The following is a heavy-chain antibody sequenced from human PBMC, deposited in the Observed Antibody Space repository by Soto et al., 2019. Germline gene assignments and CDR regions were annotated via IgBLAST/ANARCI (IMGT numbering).Heavy chain of an antibody. J-gene: IGHJ4*02. CDR1: GGSISPFY. CDR3: ARVGGVASRTFDY. V-gene: IGHV4-59*01. D-gene: IGHD3-16*01. CDR2: LYYSGNT. Sequence: SETLSLTCTVSGGSISPFYWSWVRQPPGKGLEWIGYLYYSGNTNYNPSLKSRVTISVDASKNQVSLRLTSVTAADTAVYYCARVGGVASRTFDYWGQGTVVTVSS.